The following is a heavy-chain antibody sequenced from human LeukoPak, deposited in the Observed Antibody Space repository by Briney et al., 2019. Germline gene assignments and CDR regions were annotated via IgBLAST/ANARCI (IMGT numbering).Heavy chain of an antibody. J-gene: IGHJ4*02. V-gene: IGHV3-48*01. CDR2: ISSSSSTI. D-gene: IGHD6-19*01. Sequence: GRSLRLSCAASGFTFSSYSMNWVCQAPGKGLEWVSYISSSSSTIYYADTVKGRFTISRDNAKNSLYLQMNSLRAEDTAVYYCARDRDSSGWYRIDYWGQGTLVTVSS. CDR1: GFTFSSYS. CDR3: ARDRDSSGWYRIDY.